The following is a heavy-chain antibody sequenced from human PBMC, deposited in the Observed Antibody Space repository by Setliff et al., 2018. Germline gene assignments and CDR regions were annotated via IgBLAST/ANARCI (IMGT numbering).Heavy chain of an antibody. J-gene: IGHJ4*02. V-gene: IGHV4-59*01. CDR1: GGSISTYY. CDR3: ARGAYIGLDY. CDR2: IYYSGTT. Sequence: LSLTCTVSGGSISTYYWAWIRQPPGKALEWIGYIYYSGTTNYSPSLKSRVTISIDVSKNQFSLKLNSVTAADTAVYYCARGAYIGLDYWGRGTLVTVSS. D-gene: IGHD4-4*01.